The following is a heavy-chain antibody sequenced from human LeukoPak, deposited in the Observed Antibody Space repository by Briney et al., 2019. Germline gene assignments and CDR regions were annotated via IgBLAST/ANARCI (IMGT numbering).Heavy chain of an antibody. V-gene: IGHV3-33*01. J-gene: IGHJ4*02. D-gene: IGHD2-2*01. CDR3: ARDPYCSSTSCYHYSDY. Sequence: GRSLRLSCAASGFTFSSYGMHWVRQAPGKGLEWVAVIWYDGSNKYYADSVKGRFTISRDNSKNTLYLQMNSLRAEDTAVYYCARDPYCSSTSCYHYSDYWGQGTLVTVSS. CDR2: IWYDGSNK. CDR1: GFTFSSYG.